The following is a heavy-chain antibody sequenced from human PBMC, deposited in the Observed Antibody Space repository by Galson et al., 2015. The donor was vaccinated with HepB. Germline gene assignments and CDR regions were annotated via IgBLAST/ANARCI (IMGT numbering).Heavy chain of an antibody. CDR1: GFTFSSYA. J-gene: IGHJ3*02. CDR3: ARGRMVRGLSLRYDAVDI. V-gene: IGHV3-30*04. CDR2: ISFDGFNK. Sequence: SLRLSCAGSGFTFSSYAMHWVRQAPGKGLEWVAVISFDGFNKYYADSVKGRFTISRDNSKNTLYLQMNSLSAEDMAVYYCARGRMVRGLSLRYDAVDIWGQGTMVTVSS. D-gene: IGHD3-10*01.